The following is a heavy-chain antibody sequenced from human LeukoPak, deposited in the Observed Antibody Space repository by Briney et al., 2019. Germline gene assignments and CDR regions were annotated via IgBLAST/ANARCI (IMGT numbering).Heavy chain of an antibody. CDR3: ARDLPEGYCSSTSCSHFDY. J-gene: IGHJ4*02. D-gene: IGHD2-2*01. CDR2: ISSRGSTI. CDR1: GFTFSSYE. Sequence: GGSLRLSCAASGFTFSSYEMNWVRQAPGKGLEWVSYISSRGSTIYYADSVKGRFTISRDNAKNSLYLQMNSLRAEDTAVYYCARDLPEGYCSSTSCSHFDYWGQGTLVTVSS. V-gene: IGHV3-48*03.